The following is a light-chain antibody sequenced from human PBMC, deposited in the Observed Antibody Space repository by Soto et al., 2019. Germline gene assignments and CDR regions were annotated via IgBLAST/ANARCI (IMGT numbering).Light chain of an antibody. V-gene: IGKV4-1*01. CDR2: RAS. J-gene: IGKJ4*01. CDR3: QQYFNTPF. Sequence: DIVMTQSPDSLAVSLGERATINCKSSRSVLYSSNNKNYLAWYQQKPGQPPQLLIYRASTRESGVPDRFSGSGSGTDFSLTISSLQAEDVAVYYCQQYFNTPFFGGGTKVDIK. CDR1: RSVLYSSNNKNY.